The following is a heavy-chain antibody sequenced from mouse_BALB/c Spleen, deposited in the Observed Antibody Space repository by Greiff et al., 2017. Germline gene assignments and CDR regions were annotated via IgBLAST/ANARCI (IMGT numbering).Heavy chain of an antibody. D-gene: IGHD1-1*01. CDR3: ASPSDYGSSYWYFDV. Sequence: EVKLMESGAELVKPGASVKLSCTASGFNIKDTYMHWVKQRPEQGLEWIGRIDPANGNTKYDPKFQGKATITADTSSNTAYLQLSSLTSEDTAVYYCASPSDYGSSYWYFDVWGAGTTVTVSS. J-gene: IGHJ1*01. V-gene: IGHV14-3*02. CDR2: IDPANGNT. CDR1: GFNIKDTY.